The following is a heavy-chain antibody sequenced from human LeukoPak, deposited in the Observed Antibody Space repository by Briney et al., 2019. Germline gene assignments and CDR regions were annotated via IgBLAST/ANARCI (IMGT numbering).Heavy chain of an antibody. Sequence: DSVKGRFTISRDNNKNSLYLQMNSLRTEDTALYYCAKALQDYYDSSTYYSRPAFDNWGQGTMVTVSS. CDR3: AKALQDYYDSSTYYSRPAFDN. V-gene: IGHV3-43*01. J-gene: IGHJ3*02. D-gene: IGHD3-22*01.